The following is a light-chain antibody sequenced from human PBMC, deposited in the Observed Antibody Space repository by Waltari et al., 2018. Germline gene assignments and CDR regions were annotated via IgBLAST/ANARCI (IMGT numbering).Light chain of an antibody. CDR3: QQSYSTPPT. CDR1: QRISSY. J-gene: IGKJ1*01. Sequence: DIQMTQSPSSRSVSVGYRVTITCQVSQRISSYLHWYQQKPGKATKLLIYVAFSLQSGVPSRFSGSGSGTDVTLTISSLQPEDFATYYCQQSYSTPPTFGQGTKVEIK. CDR2: VAF. V-gene: IGKV1-39*01.